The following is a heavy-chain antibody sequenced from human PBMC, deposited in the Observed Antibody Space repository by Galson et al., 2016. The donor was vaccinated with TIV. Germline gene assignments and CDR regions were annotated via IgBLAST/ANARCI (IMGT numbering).Heavy chain of an antibody. CDR2: IYYNSGSI. D-gene: IGHD3-16*01. Sequence: LSLTCPVSAGSISSYYWSWIRQSPGKGLEWIGYIYYNSGSITYHPSLKSRVTISVDTSKNQFSLKLNSVTAADTAVYYCARHVMYSFDYWGQGILVTVSS. CDR1: AGSISSYY. CDR3: ARHVMYSFDY. V-gene: IGHV4-59*01. J-gene: IGHJ4*02.